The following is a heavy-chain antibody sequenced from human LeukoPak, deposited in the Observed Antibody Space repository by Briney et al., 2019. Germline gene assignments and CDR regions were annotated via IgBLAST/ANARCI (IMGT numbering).Heavy chain of an antibody. CDR1: GGSFSSYY. Sequence: WETLSLTCTVSGGSFSSYYWSWIRQPPGKGLEWIGYIYDSGSTKYNPSLKSRVTISVDTSRIQFSLKLSSETAADTAVYYCASSSYYCGSGSTYYYYGMDVWGKGTTVTVSS. D-gene: IGHD3-10*01. J-gene: IGHJ6*04. CDR2: IYDSGST. V-gene: IGHV4-59*01. CDR3: ASSSYYCGSGSTYYYYGMDV.